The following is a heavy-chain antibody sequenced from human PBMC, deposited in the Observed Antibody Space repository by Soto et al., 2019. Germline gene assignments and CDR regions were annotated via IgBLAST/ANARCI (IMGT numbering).Heavy chain of an antibody. V-gene: IGHV3-7*01. CDR2: ITGAGSVT. CDR1: GFTFRNFW. D-gene: IGHD1-1*01. J-gene: IGHJ6*02. Sequence: PGGSLRLSGASSGFTFRNFWMLWSRQAPGKGLEWVATITGAGSVTQYVASVEGRFTISRDNAKYSLYLQMNSLRGEDTALYYCVIPTSSVRGMGVWGQGTPVTGSS. CDR3: VIPTSSVRGMGV.